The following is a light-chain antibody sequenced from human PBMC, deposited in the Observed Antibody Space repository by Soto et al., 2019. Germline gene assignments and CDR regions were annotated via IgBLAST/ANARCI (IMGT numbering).Light chain of an antibody. Sequence: QSALTQPASVSGSPGQSITISCTGTISDIGGYNYVSWYQHHPGKAPKLMIYEVTDRPSEVSNRFSGSKSGNTASLTISGPQAEDESDYYCSSYTSSSTWVFGGGTKLTVL. V-gene: IGLV2-14*01. CDR3: SSYTSSSTWV. CDR2: EVT. J-gene: IGLJ3*02. CDR1: ISDIGGYNY.